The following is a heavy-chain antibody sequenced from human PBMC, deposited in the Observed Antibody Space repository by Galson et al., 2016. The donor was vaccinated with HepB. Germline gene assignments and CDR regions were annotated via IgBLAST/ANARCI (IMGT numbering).Heavy chain of an antibody. CDR2: ITPMLGIT. J-gene: IGHJ6*02. D-gene: IGHD4-17*01. Sequence: SVKVSCKASGGXFSSXXISXXRQAPGQGPEXMGGITPMLGITNYAQKFQGRVTINADKSTGTAYMELSSLRSEDTAVYYCARDGYGDNEVGTYYYSGMDVWGQGTRVTVSS. V-gene: IGHV1-69*10. CDR3: ARDGYGDNEVGTYYYSGMDV. CDR1: GGXFSSXX.